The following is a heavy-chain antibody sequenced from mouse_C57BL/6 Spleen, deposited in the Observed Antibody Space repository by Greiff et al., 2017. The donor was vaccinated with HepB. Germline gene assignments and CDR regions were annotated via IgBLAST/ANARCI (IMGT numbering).Heavy chain of an antibody. CDR1: GYTFTSYW. CDR2: IYPSDSET. J-gene: IGHJ1*03. V-gene: IGHV1-61*01. CDR3: ARGGYGSRGYWYFDV. D-gene: IGHD1-1*01. Sequence: QVQLQQSGAELVRPGSSVKLSCKASGYTFTSYWMDWVKQRPGQGLEWIGNIYPSDSETHYNQKFKDKATLTVDKSSSTAYMQLSSLTSEDSAVYYCARGGYGSRGYWYFDVWGTGTTVTVSS.